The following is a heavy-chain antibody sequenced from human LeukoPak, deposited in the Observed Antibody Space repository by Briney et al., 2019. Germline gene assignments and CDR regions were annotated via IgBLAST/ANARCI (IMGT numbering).Heavy chain of an antibody. J-gene: IGHJ4*02. CDR2: IKEDGSEK. V-gene: IGHV3-7*05. CDR3: ARGGGRHVEY. D-gene: IGHD3-16*01. CDR1: GVTFSSYW. Sequence: GGSLRLSCAASGVTFSSYWMSWVRQAPGKGLEWVANIKEDGSEKNYVDSVKGRFTISRDNAKNSLYLQMNILRAEDTAVYYCARGGGRHVEYWGQGNLVTVSS.